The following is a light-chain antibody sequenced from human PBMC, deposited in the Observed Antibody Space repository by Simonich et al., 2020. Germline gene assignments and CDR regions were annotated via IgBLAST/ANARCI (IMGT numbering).Light chain of an antibody. V-gene: IGKV1-39*01. J-gene: IGKJ1*01. CDR1: QSISSY. Sequence: DIQMTQSPSSLSASVGDRVTITCRASQSISSYLNWYQQKPGKAPKLLIYAAYSLQSEVPSRFTGSGSGAEFPLTISSLQPEEFATYYCQQSYSTPRTFGQGTKVEIK. CDR3: QQSYSTPRT. CDR2: AAY.